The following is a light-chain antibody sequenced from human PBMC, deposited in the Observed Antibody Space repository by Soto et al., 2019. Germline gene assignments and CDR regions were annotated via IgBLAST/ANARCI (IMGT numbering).Light chain of an antibody. V-gene: IGKV3D-15*01. Sequence: EIVITQSPATLSVSPEERATLSCRASQSVSSNLAWYQQKPGQAPRLLIYGASTRATGIPARFSGSGSGTEFTLTISSLQSEDFAVYYCQQYNNGPPITFGQGTRLEIK. CDR3: QQYNNGPPIT. CDR2: GAS. J-gene: IGKJ5*01. CDR1: QSVSSN.